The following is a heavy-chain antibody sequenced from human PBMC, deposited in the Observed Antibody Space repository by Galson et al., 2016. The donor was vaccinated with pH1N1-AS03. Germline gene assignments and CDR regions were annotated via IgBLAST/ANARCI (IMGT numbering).Heavy chain of an antibody. CDR1: GDTSSNYA. V-gene: IGHV1-69*10. D-gene: IGHD5-24*01. J-gene: IGHJ4*02. CDR2: VIPTLGIY. Sequence: SVKVSCKASGDTSSNYALSWVRQAPGQGLDWMGGVIPTLGIYKHAQKFQDRVTITADKSTSTAYLELSSLRAEDTAVYYCARGKGDGDNLGAVEYWGQGTVVTISS. CDR3: ARGKGDGDNLGAVEY.